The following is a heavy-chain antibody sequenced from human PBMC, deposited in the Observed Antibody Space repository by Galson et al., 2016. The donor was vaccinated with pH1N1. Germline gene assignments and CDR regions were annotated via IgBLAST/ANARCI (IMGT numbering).Heavy chain of an antibody. CDR3: ARDPGRPRLFYMDV. V-gene: IGHV3-21*01. Sequence: SLRLSCAAPGFTFTAYSMNWVRQAPGKGLEWVASITSNSFHIYYTDSVRGRFTISRDNAKNSLYLHMNSLSAEDTAVYYCARDPGRPRLFYMDVWGKGTTVTVS. J-gene: IGHJ6*03. CDR2: ITSNSFHI. D-gene: IGHD1-26*01. CDR1: GFTFTAYS.